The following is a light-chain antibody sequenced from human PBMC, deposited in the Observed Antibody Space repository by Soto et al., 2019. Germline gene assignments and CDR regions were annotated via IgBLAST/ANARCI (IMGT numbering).Light chain of an antibody. V-gene: IGLV2-11*01. J-gene: IGLJ3*02. Sequence: QSALTQPRSVSGSPGQSVTVSCTGTSGDIGAYNYVSWYQFHPGKAPKMIIYDVNKRPSGVPDRFSGSKSGNTASLTISWLQAEYEADYYCCSYAHTSRVFGGGTKLTVL. CDR1: SGDIGAYNY. CDR2: DVN. CDR3: CSYAHTSRV.